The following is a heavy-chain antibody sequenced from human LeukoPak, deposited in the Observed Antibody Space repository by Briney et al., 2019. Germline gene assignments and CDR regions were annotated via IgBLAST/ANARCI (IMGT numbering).Heavy chain of an antibody. D-gene: IGHD3-10*01. CDR2: TYYSGST. V-gene: IGHV4-39*01. CDR1: GVFISTSSYS. CDR3: ARSAYYGSGSYWDYYYYMDV. Sequence: SETLSLTCTVSGVFISTSSYSWGWIRQPPGKGLEWIASTYYSGSTYYNPSLKSRVTISVDTSKNEFSLKLSSVTAADTAVYFCARSAYYGSGSYWDYYYYMDVWGKGTTVTVSS. J-gene: IGHJ6*03.